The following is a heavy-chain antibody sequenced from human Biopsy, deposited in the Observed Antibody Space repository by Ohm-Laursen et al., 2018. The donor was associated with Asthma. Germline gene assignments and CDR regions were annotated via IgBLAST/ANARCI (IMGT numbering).Heavy chain of an antibody. CDR3: ARGSSSRLSQWELLVSGGKRAHSYYGMDV. D-gene: IGHD1-26*01. V-gene: IGHV4-34*01. Sequence: SDTLSLTCAVYGGSFSSNYWSWIRQTPGKGLEWLGDTHHNGYTKYNPSLPRRLTLSADTSKNQFSLSRTSVTAADTAVYYRARGSSSRLSQWELLVSGGKRAHSYYGMDVWGQGTTVTVSS. J-gene: IGHJ6*02. CDR2: THHNGYT. CDR1: GGSFSSNY.